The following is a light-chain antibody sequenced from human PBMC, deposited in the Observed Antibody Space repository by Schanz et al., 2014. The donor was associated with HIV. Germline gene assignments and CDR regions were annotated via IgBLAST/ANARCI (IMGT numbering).Light chain of an antibody. Sequence: SALTQPPSASGSPGQSVTISCTGNSSDVGGYDYVSWYQQHPGKAPKRILYEVNKRPSGVPDRFSGSKSGNTASLTVSGLQAEDEADYYCSSYLVRNTVMFGGGTKLTVL. CDR1: SSDVGGYDY. CDR3: SSYLVRNTVM. CDR2: EVN. V-gene: IGLV2-8*01. J-gene: IGLJ3*02.